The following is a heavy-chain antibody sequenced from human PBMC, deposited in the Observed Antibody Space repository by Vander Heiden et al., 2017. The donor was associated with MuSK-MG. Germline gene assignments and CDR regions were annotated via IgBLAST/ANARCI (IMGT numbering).Heavy chain of an antibody. CDR3: ARADSITMVRGVIITAFDY. Sequence: QVQLVQSGAEVKKPGSSVKVSCKASGGTFSSYAISWVRQAPGQGLEWMGGIIPIFGTANYAQKFQGRVTITADESTSTAYMELSSLRSEDTAVYYCARADSITMVRGVIITAFDYWGQGTLVTVSS. D-gene: IGHD3-10*01. J-gene: IGHJ4*02. CDR2: IIPIFGTA. CDR1: GGTFSSYA. V-gene: IGHV1-69*01.